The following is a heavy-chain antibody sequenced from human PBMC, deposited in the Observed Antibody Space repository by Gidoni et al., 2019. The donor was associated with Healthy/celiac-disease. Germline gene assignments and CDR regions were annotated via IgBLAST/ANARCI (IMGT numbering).Heavy chain of an antibody. Sequence: QVQRVQSGAEVKKPGSSVNVSCQASGGTFSSYAISWVRQAPGQGLEWMVGIIMIFGTANYAQKFQGRVTITADESTSTAYMELSSLRSEDTAVYYCARSSYSSGWYANYWGQGTLVTVSS. CDR2: IIMIFGTA. V-gene: IGHV1-69*01. D-gene: IGHD6-19*01. J-gene: IGHJ4*02. CDR1: GGTFSSYA. CDR3: ARSSYSSGWYANY.